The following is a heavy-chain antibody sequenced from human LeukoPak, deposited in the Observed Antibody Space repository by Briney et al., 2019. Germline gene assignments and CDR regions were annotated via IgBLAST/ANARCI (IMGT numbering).Heavy chain of an antibody. V-gene: IGHV4-39*07. J-gene: IGHJ4*02. CDR1: GGSISSGSYY. Sequence: SQTLSLTCTVSGGSISSGSYYWSWIRQPPGKGLEWIGEINHSGSTNYNPSLKSRVTISVDTSKNQFSLKLSSVTAADTAVYYCAIGSYYGSGSAYDYWGQGTLVTVSS. CDR3: AIGSYYGSGSAYDY. CDR2: INHSGST. D-gene: IGHD3-10*01.